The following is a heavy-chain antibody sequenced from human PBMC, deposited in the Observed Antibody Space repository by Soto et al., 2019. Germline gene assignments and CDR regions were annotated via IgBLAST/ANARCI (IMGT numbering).Heavy chain of an antibody. CDR3: AREGLWYDSSGYYLHYYYYYGMDV. CDR1: GYTFTSYA. Sequence: ASVKVSCKASGYTFTSYAMHWVRQAPGQRLEWMGWINAGNGNTKYSQKFQGRVTITRDTSASTAYMELSSLRSEDTAVYYCAREGLWYDSSGYYLHYYYYYGMDVWGQGTTVTVSS. V-gene: IGHV1-3*01. D-gene: IGHD3-22*01. CDR2: INAGNGNT. J-gene: IGHJ6*02.